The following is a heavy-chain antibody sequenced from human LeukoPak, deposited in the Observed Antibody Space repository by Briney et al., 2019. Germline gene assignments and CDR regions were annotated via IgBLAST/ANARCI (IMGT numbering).Heavy chain of an antibody. CDR2: INTNTGNP. Sequence: GASVKVSCKASGYTFTSYAMNWVRQAPGQGLEWMGWINTNTGNPTYAQGFTGRFVFSLDTSVSTAYLQISSLKAEDTAVYYCARDRHSSGYWYYYGMDVWGQGTTVTVSS. V-gene: IGHV7-4-1*02. CDR3: ARDRHSSGYWYYYGMDV. J-gene: IGHJ6*02. D-gene: IGHD3-22*01. CDR1: GYTFTSYA.